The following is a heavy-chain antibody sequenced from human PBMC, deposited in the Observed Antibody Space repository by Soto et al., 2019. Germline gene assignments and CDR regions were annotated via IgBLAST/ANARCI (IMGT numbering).Heavy chain of an antibody. D-gene: IGHD3-22*01. CDR2: ISAYNGNT. J-gene: IGHJ4*02. V-gene: IGHV1-18*01. CDR3: ARDLTMIVVVLGY. CDR1: GYTFTSYG. Sequence: ASVKVSCKASGYTFTSYGISWVRQAPGQGLEWMGWISAYNGNTNYAQKLQGRVTMTTDTSTSSAYMELRSLSSYDTAVYYCARDLTMIVVVLGYWGQGTLVNVSS.